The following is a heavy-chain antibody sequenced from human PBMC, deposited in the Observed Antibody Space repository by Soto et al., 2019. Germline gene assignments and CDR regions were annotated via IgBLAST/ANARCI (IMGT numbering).Heavy chain of an antibody. CDR1: GGTFSSYT. J-gene: IGHJ6*03. V-gene: IGHV1-69*02. CDR2: IIPILGIA. CDR3: ARAGLEHPIVQLERRDYYYYYVDV. Sequence: ASVKVSCKASGGTFSSYTISWVRQAPGQGLEWMGRIIPILGIANYAQKFQGRVTITRDTSASTAYMELSSLRSEDTAVYYCARAGLEHPIVQLERRDYYYYYVDVWGKGTTVTVSS. D-gene: IGHD1-1*01.